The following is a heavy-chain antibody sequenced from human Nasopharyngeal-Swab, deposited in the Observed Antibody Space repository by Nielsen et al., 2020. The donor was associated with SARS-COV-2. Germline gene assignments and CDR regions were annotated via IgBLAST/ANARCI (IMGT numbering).Heavy chain of an antibody. V-gene: IGHV1-24*01. Sequence: ASVKVSCKASGYTFTSYYMHWVRQAPGKGLEWMGGFDPEDGETIYAQKFQGRVTMTEDTSTDTAYMELSSLRSEDTAVYYCATGYSSSWYVYWGQGTLVTVSS. CDR2: FDPEDGET. CDR3: ATGYSSSWYVY. CDR1: GYTFTSYY. D-gene: IGHD6-13*01. J-gene: IGHJ4*02.